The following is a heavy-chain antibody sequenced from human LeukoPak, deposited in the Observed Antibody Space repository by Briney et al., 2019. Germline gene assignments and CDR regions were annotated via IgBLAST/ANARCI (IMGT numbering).Heavy chain of an antibody. J-gene: IGHJ4*02. CDR3: ARGNYYGQDY. V-gene: IGHV3-23*01. CDR2: VAGNGGTT. CDR1: GFTFSTYG. D-gene: IGHD3-10*01. Sequence: PGGSLRLSCAASGFTFSTYGMSWVRQAPGKGPEWVSAVAGNGGTTYSADSVKGRFTISRDNAKNTLYLQMNSLRAEDTAVYYCARGNYYGQDYWGQGTLVTVSS.